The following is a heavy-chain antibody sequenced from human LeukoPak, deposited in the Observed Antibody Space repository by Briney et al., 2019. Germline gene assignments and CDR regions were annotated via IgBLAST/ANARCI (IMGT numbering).Heavy chain of an antibody. CDR1: GFTFSGSA. Sequence: GGSLKLSCAASGFTFSGSAMHWVRQAPGKGLEWVAVISYDGSNKYYADSVKGRFTISRDNSKNTLYLQMNSLRAEDTAVYYCARGSGGRTIWVVVPAAQSSNYYYYGMDVWGQGTTVTVSS. D-gene: IGHD2-2*01. V-gene: IGHV3-30-3*01. CDR2: ISYDGSNK. CDR3: ARGSGGRTIWVVVPAAQSSNYYYYGMDV. J-gene: IGHJ6*02.